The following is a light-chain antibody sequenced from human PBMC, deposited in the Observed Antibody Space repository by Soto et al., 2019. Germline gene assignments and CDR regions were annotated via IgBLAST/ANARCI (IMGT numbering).Light chain of an antibody. Sequence: QSVLTQPASVSGPPGQSIAISCTGSSSDVGSYDLVSWYLQYPGKAPKVIIFEGTKRPSGVSDRFSGSKSGNTASLTISGLQTEDEADYYCCSYAGSRTYVFGPGTKLTVL. J-gene: IGLJ1*01. CDR3: CSYAGSRTYV. CDR2: EGT. CDR1: SSDVGSYDL. V-gene: IGLV2-23*01.